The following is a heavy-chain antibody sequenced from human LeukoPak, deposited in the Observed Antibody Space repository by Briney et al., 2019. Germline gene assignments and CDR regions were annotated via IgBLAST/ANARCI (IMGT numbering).Heavy chain of an antibody. D-gene: IGHD6-13*01. Sequence: GGSLRLSCAASGLTFSRYWMSWVRQAPGKGLEWVANIKHDGSEKYYVDSVKGRFTISRDNAKNSLYLQMNSLRAEDTAVYHCAKGEAAAGGYWGQGTLVTVSS. J-gene: IGHJ4*02. CDR1: GLTFSRYW. CDR2: IKHDGSEK. CDR3: AKGEAAAGGY. V-gene: IGHV3-7*01.